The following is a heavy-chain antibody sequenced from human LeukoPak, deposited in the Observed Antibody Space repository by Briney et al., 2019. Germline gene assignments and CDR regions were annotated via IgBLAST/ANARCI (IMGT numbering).Heavy chain of an antibody. V-gene: IGHV4-4*07. CDR2: IYTSGST. Sequence: SETLSLTCTVSGGSISSYYWSWIRQPAGKGLEWIGRIYTSGSTNYNPSLKSRVTISLDTSKNQFSLKLNSVTAADTAVYYCARYIAAAQNYYFDYWGQGTLVTVSS. J-gene: IGHJ4*02. CDR1: GGSISSYY. D-gene: IGHD6-13*01. CDR3: ARYIAAAQNYYFDY.